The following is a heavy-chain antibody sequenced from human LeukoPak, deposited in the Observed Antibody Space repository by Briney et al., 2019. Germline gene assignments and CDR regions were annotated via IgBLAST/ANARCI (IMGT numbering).Heavy chain of an antibody. J-gene: IGHJ4*02. CDR2: IRSKANSYAT. CDR1: GFTFSGSA. V-gene: IGHV3-73*01. Sequence: GGSLRLSCAASGFTFSGSAMHWVRQASGKGLEWVGRIRSKANSYATAHAASVKGRFTISRDDSKNTAYLQMNSLKTEDTAVYYCTRYYYGSGNWGQGTLVTVSS. D-gene: IGHD3-10*01. CDR3: TRYYYGSGN.